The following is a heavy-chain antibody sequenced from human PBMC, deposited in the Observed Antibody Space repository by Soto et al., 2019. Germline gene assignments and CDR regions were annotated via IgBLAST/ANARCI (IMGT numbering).Heavy chain of an antibody. CDR1: GFTFSSYS. J-gene: IGHJ4*02. D-gene: IGHD3-22*01. V-gene: IGHV3-21*01. Sequence: GGSLRLSCAASGFTFSSYSMNWVRQAPGKRLEWVSSISSSGNNIFYADSMKGRFTISRDNAKNSLYLQMDSLRAEDTAVYYCARSPPKSYFDSNGRFDSWGQGALVTVSS. CDR3: ARSPPKSYFDSNGRFDS. CDR2: ISSSGNNI.